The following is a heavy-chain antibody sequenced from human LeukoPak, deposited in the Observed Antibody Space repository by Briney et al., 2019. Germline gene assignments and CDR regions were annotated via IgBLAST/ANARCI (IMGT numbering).Heavy chain of an antibody. V-gene: IGHV3-7*01. J-gene: IGHJ4*02. CDR3: ARGAYGPGSFPFDC. CDR2: IKQDGGEK. D-gene: IGHD3-10*01. Sequence: GGSLRLSCAASGFTLSSYWMSWVRQAPGKGLEWVADIKQDGGEKYYLESVRGRFTISRGNAKNSLFLQMNSLRAEDTAVYYCARGAYGPGSFPFDCWGQGTLVTVSS. CDR1: GFTLSSYW.